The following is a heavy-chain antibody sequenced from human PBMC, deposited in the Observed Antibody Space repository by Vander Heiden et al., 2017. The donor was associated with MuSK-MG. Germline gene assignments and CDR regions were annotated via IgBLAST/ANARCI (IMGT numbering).Heavy chain of an antibody. Sequence: QAQVVESGGGLVKPGGSLRLSCAASGFKFSDHAMTWIRQAPGKGLEGISYISGSGSKILYAESWRGRFTIYRDNAKNSLDVQMKRLRVEETDVYYCVRQLRSSHGDGFDMWGQGTTVTVSS. V-gene: IGHV3-11*04. CDR1: GFKFSDHA. CDR2: ISGSGSKI. J-gene: IGHJ3*02. D-gene: IGHD7-27*01. CDR3: VRQLRSSHGDGFDM.